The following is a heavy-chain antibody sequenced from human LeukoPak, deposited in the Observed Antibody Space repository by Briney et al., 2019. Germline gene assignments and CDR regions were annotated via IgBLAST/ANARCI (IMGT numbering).Heavy chain of an antibody. D-gene: IGHD5-18*01. V-gene: IGHV4-59*08. Sequence: SETLSLTCTVSGGSISSYYWSWIRQPPGKGLEWIGYIYYSGSTNYNPSLKSRVTISVDTSKNQFSLKLSSVTAADTAVYYCARLGSPGYSYGLWYFDYWGQGTLVTVSS. CDR3: ARLGSPGYSYGLWYFDY. CDR2: IYYSGST. J-gene: IGHJ4*02. CDR1: GGSISSYY.